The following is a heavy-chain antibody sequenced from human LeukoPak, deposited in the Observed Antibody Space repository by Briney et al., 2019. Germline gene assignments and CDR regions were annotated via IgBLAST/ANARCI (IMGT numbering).Heavy chain of an antibody. V-gene: IGHV4-34*01. CDR1: GFAFSDYY. CDR2: INHSGST. J-gene: IGHJ4*02. Sequence: GSLRLSCAASGFAFSDYYMSWIRQAPGKGLDWIGEINHSGSTNYNPSLKSRVTISVDTSKNQFSLKLSSVTAADTAVYYCARGRISSGGSCYGIDYWGQGTLVTVSS. D-gene: IGHD2-15*01. CDR3: ARGRISSGGSCYGIDY.